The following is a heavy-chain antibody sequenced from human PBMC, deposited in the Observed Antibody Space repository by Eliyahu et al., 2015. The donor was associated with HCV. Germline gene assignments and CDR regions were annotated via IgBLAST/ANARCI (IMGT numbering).Heavy chain of an antibody. Sequence: EVQLVQSGAEVKKPGESLKISCKGSGYSXTSYWIGWVRQMPGKGLEWMGIIYPGDSDTRYSPSFQGQVTISADKSISTAYLQWSSLKASDTAMYYCARTAEYCSSTSCYAGIDYWGQGTLVTVSS. CDR1: GYSXTSYW. CDR2: IYPGDSDT. CDR3: ARTAEYCSSTSCYAGIDY. J-gene: IGHJ4*02. V-gene: IGHV5-51*01. D-gene: IGHD2-2*01.